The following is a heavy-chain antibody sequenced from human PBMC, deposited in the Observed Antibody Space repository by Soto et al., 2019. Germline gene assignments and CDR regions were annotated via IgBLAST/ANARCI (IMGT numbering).Heavy chain of an antibody. V-gene: IGHV4-39*01. CDR1: GGSISSSSYY. CDR3: ARWRGYCSSTSCYADY. J-gene: IGHJ4*02. D-gene: IGHD2-2*01. CDR2: IYYSGST. Sequence: SETLSLTCTVSGGSISSSSYYWGWIRQPPGKGLEWIGSIYYSGSTYYNPSLKSRVTISVDMSKNQFSLKLSSVTAADTAVYYCARWRGYCSSTSCYADYWGQGTLVTSPQ.